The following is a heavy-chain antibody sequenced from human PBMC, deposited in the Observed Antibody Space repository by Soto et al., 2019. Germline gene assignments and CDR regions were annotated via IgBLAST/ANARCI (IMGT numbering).Heavy chain of an antibody. V-gene: IGHV3-30*18. D-gene: IGHD3-10*01. CDR1: GFTFSSYG. CDR2: ISYDGSNK. Sequence: GGSLRLSCAASGFTFSSYGMHWVRQAPGKGLEWVAVISYDGSNKYYADSVKGRFTISRDNSKNTLYLQMNSLRAEDTAVYYCAKQFTMVRGVDAFDIWGQGTMVTVSS. CDR3: AKQFTMVRGVDAFDI. J-gene: IGHJ3*02.